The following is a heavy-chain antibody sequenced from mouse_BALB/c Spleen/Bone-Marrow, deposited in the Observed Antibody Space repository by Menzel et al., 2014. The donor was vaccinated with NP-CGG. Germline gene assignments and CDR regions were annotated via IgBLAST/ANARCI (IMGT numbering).Heavy chain of an antibody. CDR1: EYEFPSYD. Sequence: EVKVVESGGGLVQPGASLKLSCESNEYEFPSYDMSWVRRTPEKRLELVAAINTDGGSTYYPDTMEGRFIISRDNTKKTLYLQLSSLRSEDTALYYCARHANWDWFAYWGQGTLVTGSA. V-gene: IGHV5-2*01. D-gene: IGHD4-1*01. CDR2: INTDGGST. J-gene: IGHJ3*01. CDR3: ARHANWDWFAY.